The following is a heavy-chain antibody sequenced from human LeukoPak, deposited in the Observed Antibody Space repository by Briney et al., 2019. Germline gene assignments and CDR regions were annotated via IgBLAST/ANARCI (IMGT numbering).Heavy chain of an antibody. CDR1: GYTFTSYD. CDR2: MNPNSGNT. D-gene: IGHD2-2*01. CDR3: ARVEDCSSTSCSAHNYYYYGMDV. V-gene: IGHV1-8*01. J-gene: IGHJ6*02. Sequence: ASVKVSCKASGYTFTSYDINWVRQATGQGLEWMGWMNPNSGNTGYAQKLQGRVTMTTDTSTSTAYMELRSLRSDDTAVYYCARVEDCSSTSCSAHNYYYYGMDVWGQGTTVTVSS.